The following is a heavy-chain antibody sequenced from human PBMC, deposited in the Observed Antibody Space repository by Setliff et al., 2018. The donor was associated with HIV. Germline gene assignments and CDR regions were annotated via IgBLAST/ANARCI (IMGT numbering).Heavy chain of an antibody. D-gene: IGHD2-8*01. V-gene: IGHV4-59*08. CDR2: IHYSGAT. CDR1: GGSISSHY. CDR3: ARHSPNVGVRGDAFDI. Sequence: ETLSLTCTVSGGSISSHYWIWIRQPPGKGLEWIGHIHYSGATNYNPSLKSRVTISLDTSRTQFSLRLSSVTAADTAVYYCARHSPNVGVRGDAFDIWGQGTMVTVSS. J-gene: IGHJ3*02.